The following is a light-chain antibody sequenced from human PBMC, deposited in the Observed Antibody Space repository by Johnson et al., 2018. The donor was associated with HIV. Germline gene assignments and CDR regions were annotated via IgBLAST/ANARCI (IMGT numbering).Light chain of an antibody. CDR3: GTWDSSLSRI. CDR1: SSNIGNNY. J-gene: IGLJ1*01. CDR2: ENN. Sequence: QSALTQPPSVSAAPGQKVTISCSGSSSNIGNNYVSWYQQLPGTAPKLLIYENNKRPSGIPDRFSGSKSGTSATLGITGLQTGAEADYYCGTWDSSLSRIFGTGTKVTVL. V-gene: IGLV1-51*02.